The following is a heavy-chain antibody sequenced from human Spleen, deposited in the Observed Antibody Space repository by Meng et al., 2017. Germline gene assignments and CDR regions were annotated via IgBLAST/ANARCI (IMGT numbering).Heavy chain of an antibody. CDR1: GGSFSDYY. D-gene: IGHD4-11*01. Sequence: QVQSQEWGAGLLKLSETLSLTCVVSGGSFSDYYWSWIRQLPGKGLEWIGEINHSGSTNYNPSLESRATISVDTSQNNLSLKLSSVTAADSAVYYCARGPTTMAHDFDYWGQGTLVTVSS. CDR3: ARGPTTMAHDFDY. V-gene: IGHV4-34*01. CDR2: INHSGST. J-gene: IGHJ4*02.